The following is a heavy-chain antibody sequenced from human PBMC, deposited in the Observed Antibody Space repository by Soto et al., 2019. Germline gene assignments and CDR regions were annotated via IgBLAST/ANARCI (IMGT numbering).Heavy chain of an antibody. D-gene: IGHD1-20*01. CDR1: GGSISSGGYS. V-gene: IGHV4-30-2*05. CDR2: IYHSGST. Sequence: SETLSLTCAVSGGSISSGGYSWSWIRQPPGKGLEWIGYIYHSGSTYYNPSLKSRVTISVDTSKNQFSLKLSSVTAADTAVYYCARASITGGFDPWGQGTLVTVSS. J-gene: IGHJ5*02. CDR3: ARASITGGFDP.